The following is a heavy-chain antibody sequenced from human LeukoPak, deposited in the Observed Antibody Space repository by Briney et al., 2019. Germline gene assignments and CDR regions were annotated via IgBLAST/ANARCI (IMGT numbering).Heavy chain of an antibody. Sequence: ASVKVSCKASGYIFTDYYIHWVRQAPGQGLEWMGWVNPNNGGTNFAQNFQGRVTMTGDTSISTAYMGVSSLTSGDTAMYYCARDESTSILWWWGQGTLVTVSS. CDR2: VNPNNGGT. V-gene: IGHV1-2*02. D-gene: IGHD2-21*01. CDR1: GYIFTDYY. CDR3: ARDESTSILWW. J-gene: IGHJ1*01.